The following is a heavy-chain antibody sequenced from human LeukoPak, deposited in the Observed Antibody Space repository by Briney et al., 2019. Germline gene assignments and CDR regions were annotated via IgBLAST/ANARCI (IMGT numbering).Heavy chain of an antibody. CDR2: IYYSGST. D-gene: IGHD5-18*01. CDR1: GGSISSGSYY. Sequence: PSETLSLTCTVSGGSISSGSYYWSWIRQPAGKGLEWIGSIYYSGSTYYNPSLESRVTISVDTSKNQFSLKLSSVTAADTAVYYCARLIRGYSYRVDYWGQGTLVTVSS. J-gene: IGHJ4*02. V-gene: IGHV4-39*07. CDR3: ARLIRGYSYRVDY.